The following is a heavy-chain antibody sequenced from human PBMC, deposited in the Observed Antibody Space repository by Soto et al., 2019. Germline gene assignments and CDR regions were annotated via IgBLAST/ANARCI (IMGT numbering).Heavy chain of an antibody. J-gene: IGHJ4*02. CDR1: GFTFSSYS. CDR3: ARTPPGVVVAATPQPMDY. Sequence: GGSLRLSCAASGFTFSSYSMNWVRQAPGKGLEWVSYISSSSSTIYYADSVKGRFTISRDNAKNSLYLQMNSLRAEDTAVYYCARTPPGVVVAATPQPMDYWGQGTLVTVSS. CDR2: ISSSSSTI. V-gene: IGHV3-48*01. D-gene: IGHD2-15*01.